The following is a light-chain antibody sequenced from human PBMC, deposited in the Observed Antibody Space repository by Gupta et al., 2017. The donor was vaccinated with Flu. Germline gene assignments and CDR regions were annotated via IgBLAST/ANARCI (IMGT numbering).Light chain of an antibody. CDR1: SSNIGSNY. J-gene: IGLJ3*02. V-gene: IGLV1-47*01. Sequence: QSVLTQAPSASGTPGPRVTISCSGSSSNIGSNYVFWYQQFPGTAPKLLISRSNPRPSGVPSRFSGSKTDTSASLAISGLRAGDEADYYCAAWDDSLSGWVFGGGTKLTAL. CDR3: AAWDDSLSGWV. CDR2: RSN.